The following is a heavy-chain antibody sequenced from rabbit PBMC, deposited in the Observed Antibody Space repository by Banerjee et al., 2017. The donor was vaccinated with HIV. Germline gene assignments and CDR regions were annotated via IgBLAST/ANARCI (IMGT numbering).Heavy chain of an antibody. CDR2: IYTGDGTT. Sequence: QSLEESGGDLVKPGASLTLTCTASGFSFSSSYFMCWVRQAPGKGLEWIGCIYTGDGTTSYASWAKGRFTISKTSSTTVTLQMTSLTAADTATYFCARYRIGIGDYDLWGPGTLVTVS. CDR1: GFSFSSSYF. V-gene: IGHV1S40*01. J-gene: IGHJ4*01. CDR3: ARYRIGIGDYDL. D-gene: IGHD2-1*01.